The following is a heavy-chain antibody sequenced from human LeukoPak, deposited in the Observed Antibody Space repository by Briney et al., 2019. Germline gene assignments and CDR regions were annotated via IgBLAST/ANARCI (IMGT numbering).Heavy chain of an antibody. CDR3: TRRGGSSSSDWFDP. V-gene: IGHV4-59*08. Sequence: SETLSLTCTVSGGSISSYYWNWIRQPPGKGLGWIGYIYYSGSTNYNPSLKSRVTISVDTSKNQFSLKLSSVTAADTAVYYCTRRGGSSSSDWFDPWGQGTLVIVSS. D-gene: IGHD6-6*01. CDR2: IYYSGST. CDR1: GGSISSYY. J-gene: IGHJ5*02.